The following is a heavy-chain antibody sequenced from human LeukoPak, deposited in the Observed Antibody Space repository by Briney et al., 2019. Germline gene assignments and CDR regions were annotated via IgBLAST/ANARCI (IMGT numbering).Heavy chain of an antibody. V-gene: IGHV3-30*04. D-gene: IGHD3-10*01. CDR2: ISYDGSNK. CDR1: GFTFSSYA. Sequence: GGSLRLSCAASGFTFSSYAMHWVRQAPGKGLEWVAVISYDGSNKYYADSVKGRFTISRDNSKNTLYLQMNSLRAEDTAVYYCARDPSTLLWFGELQNYFDYWGQGTLVAVSS. J-gene: IGHJ4*02. CDR3: ARDPSTLLWFGELQNYFDY.